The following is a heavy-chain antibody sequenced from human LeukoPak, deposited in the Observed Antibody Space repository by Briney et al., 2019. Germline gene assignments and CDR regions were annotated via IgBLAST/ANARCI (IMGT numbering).Heavy chain of an antibody. D-gene: IGHD5-12*01. J-gene: IGHJ4*02. Sequence: GGSLRLSCAASGFTFSSYAMHWVRQAPGKGLEWVAVISYDGSNKYYADSVKGRFTISRDNSKNTLYLQMNSLRAEDTAVYYCARARRGYSGHRTGYYFDYWGPGTLVTVSS. CDR2: ISYDGSNK. CDR3: ARARRGYSGHRTGYYFDY. V-gene: IGHV3-30*16. CDR1: GFTFSSYA.